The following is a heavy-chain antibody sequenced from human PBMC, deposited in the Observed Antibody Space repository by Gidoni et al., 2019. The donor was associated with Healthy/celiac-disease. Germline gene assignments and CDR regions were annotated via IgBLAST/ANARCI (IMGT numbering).Heavy chain of an antibody. CDR1: GGSISFRNW. Sequence: QVQLQESGPGLVKPSGTLSLTCAVSGGSISFRNWWSWVRQPPGKGLEWIGEIYHSWSTNYNPSLKSRVTISVDKSKNQFSLKLSSVTAADTAVYYCARGHRGELLPYNWFDPWGQGTLVTVSS. CDR3: ARGHRGELLPYNWFDP. CDR2: IYHSWST. D-gene: IGHD1-26*01. V-gene: IGHV4-4*02. J-gene: IGHJ5*02.